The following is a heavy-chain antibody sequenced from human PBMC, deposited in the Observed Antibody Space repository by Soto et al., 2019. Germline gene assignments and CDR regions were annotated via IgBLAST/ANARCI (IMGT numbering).Heavy chain of an antibody. D-gene: IGHD6-13*01. Sequence: SETLSLTCTVSGGSISSSSYYWGWIRQPPGKGLEWIGSIYYSGSTYYNPSLKSRVTISVDTSKNQFSLKLSSVTAADTAVYYCASTTSSSWYTGARYYYYGMDVWGQGTTVTVSS. CDR3: ASTTSSSWYTGARYYYYGMDV. V-gene: IGHV4-39*01. CDR1: GGSISSSSYY. CDR2: IYYSGST. J-gene: IGHJ6*02.